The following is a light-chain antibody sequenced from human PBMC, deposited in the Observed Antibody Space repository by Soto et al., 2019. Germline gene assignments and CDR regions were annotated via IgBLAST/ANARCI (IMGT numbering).Light chain of an antibody. CDR1: SSNIGGNT. Sequence: QLVLTQPPSASGTPGQRVTISCSGSSSNIGGNTVNWYQQFPGTAPKLLIYRNNERPSGVPDRFSGSKSGTSASLAISGLHSEDEADYFCAAWDDGLSGRVVFGGGTKVTVL. V-gene: IGLV1-44*01. J-gene: IGLJ2*01. CDR3: AAWDDGLSGRVV. CDR2: RNN.